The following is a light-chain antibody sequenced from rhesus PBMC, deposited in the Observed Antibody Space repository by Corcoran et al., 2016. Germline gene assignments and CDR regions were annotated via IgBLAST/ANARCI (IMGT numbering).Light chain of an antibody. CDR3: QQYSNWPRT. CDR1: QSVSII. CDR2: DAS. V-gene: IGKV3-35*01. Sequence: EIVLTQSPATLSLSPGERATLSCRASQSVSIILAWYQQKPGQSPRLLIYDASSRATGIPDRFSGSGSWTYFTLIISSLEPEDVGVYYCQQYSNWPRTFGQGTKVEIK. J-gene: IGKJ1*01.